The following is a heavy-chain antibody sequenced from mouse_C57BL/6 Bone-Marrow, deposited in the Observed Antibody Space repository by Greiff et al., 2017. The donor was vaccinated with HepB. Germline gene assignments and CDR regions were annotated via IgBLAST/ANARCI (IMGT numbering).Heavy chain of an antibody. CDR1: GYTFTSYG. CDR3: ARHYLGGTWFAY. CDR2: IYPRSGNT. Sequence: QVQLQQSGAELARPGASVKLSCKASGYTFTSYGISWVKQRTGQGLEWIGEIYPRSGNTYYNEKFKGKATLTADKSSSTAYMELRSLTSEDSAVYFCARHYLGGTWFAYWGQGTLVTVSA. J-gene: IGHJ3*01. V-gene: IGHV1-81*01. D-gene: IGHD1-2*01.